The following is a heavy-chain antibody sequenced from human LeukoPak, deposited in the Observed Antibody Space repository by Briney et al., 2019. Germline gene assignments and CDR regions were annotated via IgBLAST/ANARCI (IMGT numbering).Heavy chain of an antibody. V-gene: IGHV4-39*01. CDR1: GGSISSSSYY. J-gene: IGHJ4*02. CDR3: ASRKTCSGGSCYSGDY. D-gene: IGHD2-15*01. Sequence: SETLSLTCTVSGGSISSSSYYWGWIRQPPGKGLEWIGSIYYSGSTYYNPSLKSRVTISVDTSKNQFSLKLSSVTAADTAVYYCASRKTCSGGSCYSGDYWGQGTLSPSPQ. CDR2: IYYSGST.